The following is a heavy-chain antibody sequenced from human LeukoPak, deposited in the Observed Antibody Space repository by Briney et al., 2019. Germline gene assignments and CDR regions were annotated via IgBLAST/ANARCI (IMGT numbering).Heavy chain of an antibody. D-gene: IGHD2-2*01. V-gene: IGHV5-51*01. CDR1: GYSFTSYW. CDR2: TNPAKSDT. J-gene: IGHJ3*02. Sequence: GESLKISCKGSGYSFTSYWIGWVRQMPGKGLEYMGITNPAKSDTRYSPSFQGQISISVDKSTNTAYLQWGSLRASDTAIYYCARLLGLKVVAPDDEAFDIWGQGTMVIVPS. CDR3: ARLLGLKVVAPDDEAFDI.